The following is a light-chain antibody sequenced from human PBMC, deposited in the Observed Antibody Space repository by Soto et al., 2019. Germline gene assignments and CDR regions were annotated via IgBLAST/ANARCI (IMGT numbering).Light chain of an antibody. Sequence: IVLTQSPATLSLSPGESAALFCRVSKSVSTSLVWYQHKPGKASRRFIHDASRRAPGILARFSGSGSVTEFNITIISLEADDFALYYCPVRDVRTSFGQGTNVDIK. CDR2: DAS. CDR1: KSVSTS. CDR3: PVRDVRTS. J-gene: IGKJ1*01. V-gene: IGKV3-11*01.